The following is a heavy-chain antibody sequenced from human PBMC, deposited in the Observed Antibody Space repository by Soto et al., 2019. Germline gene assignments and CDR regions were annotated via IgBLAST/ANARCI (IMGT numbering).Heavy chain of an antibody. CDR2: ISSSSSYI. V-gene: IGHV3-21*01. D-gene: IGHD6-13*01. J-gene: IGHJ5*02. CDR1: GFTFSSYS. CDR3: ARETGNNNWFDP. Sequence: GGSLRLSCAASGFTFSSYSMNWVRQAPGKGLEWVSSISSSSSYIYYADSVKGRFTISRDNAKNSLYLQMNSLRAEDTAVYYCARETGNNNWFDPWGQGTLVTVSS.